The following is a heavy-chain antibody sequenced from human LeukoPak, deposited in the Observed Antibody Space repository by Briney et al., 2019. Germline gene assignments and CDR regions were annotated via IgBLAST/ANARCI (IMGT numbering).Heavy chain of an antibody. CDR3: AREGSSGWYLTGKNAFDF. V-gene: IGHV1-46*03. D-gene: IGHD6-19*01. CDR2: INPSGGST. CDR1: GYTFTSYY. Sequence: ASVKVSCKASGYTFTSYYMHWVRQAPGQWLEWMGIINPSGGSTSYAQKFQGRVTMTRDTSTSTVYMELSSLRSEDTAVYYCAREGSSGWYLTGKNAFDFWGQGTMVTVSS. J-gene: IGHJ3*01.